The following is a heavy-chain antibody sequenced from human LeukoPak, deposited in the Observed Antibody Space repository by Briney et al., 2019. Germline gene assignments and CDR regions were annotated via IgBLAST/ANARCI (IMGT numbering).Heavy chain of an antibody. J-gene: IGHJ4*02. Sequence: GGSLRLSCAASGFSFSYYAMTWVRQAQGKGLEWVSVITAGGRETYYADSVKGRFTISSDNSKNILYREMNNLRVEDTAVYFCAKDLRGGPMRYFDYWGQGTLVTVSA. CDR1: GFSFSYYA. V-gene: IGHV3-23*01. D-gene: IGHD3-10*01. CDR3: AKDLRGGPMRYFDY. CDR2: ITAGGRET.